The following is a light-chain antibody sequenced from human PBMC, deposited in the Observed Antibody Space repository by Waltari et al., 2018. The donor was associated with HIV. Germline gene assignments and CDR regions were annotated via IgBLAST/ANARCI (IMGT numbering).Light chain of an antibody. CDR1: ALPKQY. V-gene: IGLV3-25*03. CDR2: KDN. Sequence: SYELTQPPSVSASPGQTARITCFGDALPKQYAYWYQQKPGHAPVLVIYKDNERPSGIPVPFSGSSSGTTVTLTISGVQAEDEADYYCHSSDSSGTYVFGPGTQVTVL. CDR3: HSSDSSGTYV. J-gene: IGLJ1*01.